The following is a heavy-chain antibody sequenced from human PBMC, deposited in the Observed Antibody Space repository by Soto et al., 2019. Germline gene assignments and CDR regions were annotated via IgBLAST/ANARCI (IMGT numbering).Heavy chain of an antibody. Sequence: QMQLVQSGAEVKEPGSSVKVSCKASGGTFDSFAISWVRQAPGQGLEGLGGIVPVFETTNYAQKFQDRVTITADWSTGTAYLELRYVTSDDTATYYCASRSGDDPFVPLYYYYGMDVWGQGTTVTV. CDR1: GGTFDSFA. V-gene: IGHV1-69*01. CDR3: ASRSGDDPFVPLYYYYGMDV. J-gene: IGHJ6*02. D-gene: IGHD1-26*01. CDR2: IVPVFETT.